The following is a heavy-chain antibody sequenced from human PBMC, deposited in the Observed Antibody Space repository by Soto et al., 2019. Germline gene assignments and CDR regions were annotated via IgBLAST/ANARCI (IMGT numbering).Heavy chain of an antibody. CDR2: IDWDDDK. V-gene: IGHV2-70*01. CDR3: ARSPLDYYYYGMDV. CDR1: GFSLSTSGMC. Sequence: SGPTLVNPTQTLTLTCTFSGFSLSTSGMCVSWIRQPPGKALEWLALIDWDDDKYYSTSLKTRLTISKDTSKNHVVLTMTNMDPVDTPTYYCARSPLDYYYYGMDVWGQGTTVTVSS. J-gene: IGHJ6*02.